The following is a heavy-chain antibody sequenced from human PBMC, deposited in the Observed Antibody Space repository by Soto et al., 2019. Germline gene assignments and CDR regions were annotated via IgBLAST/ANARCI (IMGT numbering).Heavy chain of an antibody. V-gene: IGHV4-31*03. CDR2: IYYSGST. J-gene: IGHJ4*02. D-gene: IGHD5-18*01. CDR3: ARDGNSYGYSY. Sequence: TLSLTCTVSGGSISSGGYYWSWIRQHPGKGLEWIGYIYYSGSTYYNPSLKSRVTISVDTSKNQFSLKLSSVTAADTAVYYCARDGNSYGYSYWGQGTLVTVSS. CDR1: GGSISSGGYY.